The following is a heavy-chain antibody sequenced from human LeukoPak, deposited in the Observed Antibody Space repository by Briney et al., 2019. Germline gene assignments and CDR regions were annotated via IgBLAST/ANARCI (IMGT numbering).Heavy chain of an antibody. CDR2: INPNSGGT. V-gene: IGHV1-2*02. D-gene: IGHD6-6*01. CDR1: GYTFTGYY. CDR3: ARSLEYSSSSGPLDL. J-gene: IGHJ5*02. Sequence: GASVKVSCKASGYTFTGYYMHWVRQAPGQGLEWMGWINPNSGGTNYAQKFQGRVTMTRDTSISTAYMELSRLRSDDTAVYYCARSLEYSSSSGPLDLWGQGTLVTVPS.